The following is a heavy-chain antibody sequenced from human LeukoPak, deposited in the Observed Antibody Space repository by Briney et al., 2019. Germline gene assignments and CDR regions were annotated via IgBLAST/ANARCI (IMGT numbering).Heavy chain of an antibody. V-gene: IGHV1-2*02. CDR2: INPNSGGT. D-gene: IGHD6-25*01. CDR3: ARSGRGDRSGIDY. CDR1: GYTFTGYY. J-gene: IGHJ4*02. Sequence: ASVKVSCKASGYTFTGYYIHWVRQSPGQGLEWMGWINPNSGGTNYAQKFQGRVTMTRDTSISTAYMDLSRLRSDDTAVYYCARSGRGDRSGIDYWGQGTLVPVSS.